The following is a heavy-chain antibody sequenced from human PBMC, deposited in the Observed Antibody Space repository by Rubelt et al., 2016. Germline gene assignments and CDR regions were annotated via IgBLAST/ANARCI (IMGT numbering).Heavy chain of an antibody. CDR3: ASKLYDYPYYFDC. CDR2: IYHSGST. V-gene: IGHV4-4*02. Sequence: QVQLQESGPGLVKPSGTLSLTCAVSGCSISSHNWWSWVRQPPGKGLEWSGEIYHSGSTNYIPSIKSRVTISVDKSKNQFSLRLSSVTAADTAVYYCASKLYDYPYYFDCWGQGTLVTVSS. D-gene: IGHD5-12*01. J-gene: IGHJ4*02. CDR1: GCSISSHNW.